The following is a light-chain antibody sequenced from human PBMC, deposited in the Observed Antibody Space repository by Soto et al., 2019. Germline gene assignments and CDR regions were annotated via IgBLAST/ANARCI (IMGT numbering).Light chain of an antibody. CDR1: SSNIGSNY. CDR3: AAWDDSLSAVL. V-gene: IGLV1-47*01. CDR2: RNN. J-gene: IGLJ2*01. Sequence: QSVLTQPPSASGTPGQRVTISCSGSSSNIGSNYLYWYQQLPGTAPKLLIYRNNQRPSGVPDRFSGSKSGTSGSLAISGLRSEDEADYYCAAWDDSLSAVLLGGGTKVTVL.